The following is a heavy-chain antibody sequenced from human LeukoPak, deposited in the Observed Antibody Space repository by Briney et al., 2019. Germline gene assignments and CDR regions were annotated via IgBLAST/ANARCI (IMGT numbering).Heavy chain of an antibody. J-gene: IGHJ4*02. V-gene: IGHV4-34*01. CDR2: INHSGST. D-gene: IGHD1-26*01. Sequence: SETLSLTCAVYGGSFSGYYWSWIRQPPGKGLEWIGEINHSGSTNYNPSLKSRVTISVDTSKNQFSLKLSSVTAADTAVYYCARGTRYSGSSDFDYWGQGTLVTVSS. CDR1: GGSFSGYY. CDR3: ARGTRYSGSSDFDY.